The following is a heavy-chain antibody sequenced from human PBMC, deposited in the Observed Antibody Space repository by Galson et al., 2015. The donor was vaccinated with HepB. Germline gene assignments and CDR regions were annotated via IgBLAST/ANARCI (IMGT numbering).Heavy chain of an antibody. J-gene: IGHJ6*02. CDR3: AATTREYYYYCGMDV. V-gene: IGHV1-58*02. D-gene: IGHD1-1*01. CDR1: GFTFTSSA. CDR2: IVVGSGNT. Sequence: SVKVSCKASGFTFTSSAMQWVRQARGQRLEWIGWIVVGSGNTNYAQKFQERVTITRDMSTSTAYMELSSLRSEDTAVYYCAATTREYYYYCGMDVWGQGTTVTVSS.